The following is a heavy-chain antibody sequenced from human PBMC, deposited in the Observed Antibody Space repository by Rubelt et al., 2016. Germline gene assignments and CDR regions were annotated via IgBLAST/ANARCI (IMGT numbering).Heavy chain of an antibody. CDR2: INSDGSTT. CDR3: TRALTTMGVPRYFDY. Sequence: GKGLVWVSRINSDGSTTSYADSVKGRFTISRDDAKNTLYLQMDSLTAEDTTVYYCTRALTTMGVPRYFDYWGQGTLVTVSS. D-gene: IGHD4-11*01. J-gene: IGHJ4*02. V-gene: IGHV3-74*01.